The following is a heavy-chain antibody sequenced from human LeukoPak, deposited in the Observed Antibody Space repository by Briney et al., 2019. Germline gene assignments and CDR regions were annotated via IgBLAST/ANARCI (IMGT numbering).Heavy chain of an antibody. CDR2: IYYSGST. J-gene: IGHJ3*02. D-gene: IGHD2-2*01. CDR1: GGSISSYY. Sequence: SETLSLTCTVSGGSISSYYWSWIRQPPGKGLEWIGYIYYSGSTNYNPPLKSRVTISVDTSKNQFSLKLSSVTAADTAVYYCARDCSSTSCYGLNAFDIWGQGTMVTVSS. V-gene: IGHV4-59*01. CDR3: ARDCSSTSCYGLNAFDI.